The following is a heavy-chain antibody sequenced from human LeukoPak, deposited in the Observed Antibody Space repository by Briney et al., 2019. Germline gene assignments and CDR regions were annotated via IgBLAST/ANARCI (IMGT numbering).Heavy chain of an antibody. V-gene: IGHV3-11*01. J-gene: IGHJ3*02. CDR3: ARDKINYGSGSYYRIHAFDI. Sequence: PGGSLRLSCAASGFTFSDYYMNWIRQAPGKGLEWVSYISSSGSTIYYADSVKGRFTISRDNAKNSLYLQMNSLRAEDTAVYYCARDKINYGSGSYYRIHAFDIWGQGTMVTVSS. CDR1: GFTFSDYY. D-gene: IGHD3-10*01. CDR2: ISSSGSTI.